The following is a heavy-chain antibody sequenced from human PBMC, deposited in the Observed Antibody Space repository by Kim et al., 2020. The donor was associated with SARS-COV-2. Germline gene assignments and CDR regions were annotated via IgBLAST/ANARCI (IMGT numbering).Heavy chain of an antibody. CDR1: GFTFSSYS. J-gene: IGHJ5*02. CDR2: ISSSSSTI. Sequence: GGSLRLSCAASGFTFSSYSMNWVRQAPGKGLEWVSYISSSSSTIYYADSVKGRFTISRDNAKNSLYLQMNSLRDEDTAVYYCARDHKVTIFGVDNWFDPWGQGTLVTVSS. D-gene: IGHD3-3*01. V-gene: IGHV3-48*02. CDR3: ARDHKVTIFGVDNWFDP.